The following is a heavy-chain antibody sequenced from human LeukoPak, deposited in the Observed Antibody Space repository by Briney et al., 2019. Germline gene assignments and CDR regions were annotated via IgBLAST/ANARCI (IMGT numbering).Heavy chain of an antibody. D-gene: IGHD3-9*01. CDR1: GGSISNHY. CDR3: ARQAAFDRSEGQFDY. J-gene: IGHJ4*02. V-gene: IGHV4-59*11. Sequence: SETLSLTCTVSGGSISNHYWSWIRQPPGKGLEWIGYIYNSVTTNYNPSLKSRVTISVDTSKNQFSLKLTSVTAADTAVHYCARQAAFDRSEGQFDYWGQGTLVTVSS. CDR2: IYNSVTT.